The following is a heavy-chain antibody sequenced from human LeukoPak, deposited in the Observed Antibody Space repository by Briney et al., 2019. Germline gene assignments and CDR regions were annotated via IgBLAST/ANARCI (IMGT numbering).Heavy chain of an antibody. D-gene: IGHD3-22*01. CDR2: INHSGST. J-gene: IGHJ3*02. V-gene: IGHV4-34*01. Sequence: SETLSLTCAVYGGSFSGYYWSWIRQPPGKGLEWIGEINHSGSTNYNPSLKSRVTISVDTSKNQFSLMLSSVTAADTAVYYCASWYYDSSGYADKDAFDIWGQGTMVTVSP. CDR3: ASWYYDSSGYADKDAFDI. CDR1: GGSFSGYY.